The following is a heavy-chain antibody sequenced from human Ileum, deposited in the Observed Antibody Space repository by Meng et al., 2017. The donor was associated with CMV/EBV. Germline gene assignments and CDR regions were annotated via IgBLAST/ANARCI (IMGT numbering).Heavy chain of an antibody. CDR1: GFTFNIYA. Sequence: ASGFTFNIYALNWLRQAPEKGLELVSSITSSSSYMYYADSVTYLFTISRDNSKNSLYVQMDRLTAEYTAVYYCARNHYYDSSGHFDCWGQRTLVTVSS. D-gene: IGHD3-22*01. V-gene: IGHV3-21*01. CDR2: ITSSSSYM. CDR3: ARNHYYDSSGHFDC. J-gene: IGHJ4*02.